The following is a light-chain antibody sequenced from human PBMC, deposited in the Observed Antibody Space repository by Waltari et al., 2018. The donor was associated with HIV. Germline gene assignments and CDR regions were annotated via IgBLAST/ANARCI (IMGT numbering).Light chain of an antibody. CDR3: QQYDNLPLT. CDR1: QDISHY. J-gene: IGKJ4*01. Sequence: DLQMTQSPPSLSASVRDRVTITCQASQDISHYLHWYQQKPGKAPKLLIYDASNLETGVPSRFSGSGSGTDFTFTISSLQSEDIATYYCQQYDNLPLTFGGGTKVESK. CDR2: DAS. V-gene: IGKV1-33*01.